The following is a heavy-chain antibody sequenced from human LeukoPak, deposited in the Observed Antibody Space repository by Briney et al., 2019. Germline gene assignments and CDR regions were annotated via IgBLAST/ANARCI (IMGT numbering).Heavy chain of an antibody. D-gene: IGHD3-9*01. V-gene: IGHV4-31*03. CDR3: ARVHGDDILTGQFDY. CDR2: IYYSGST. J-gene: IGHJ4*02. CDR1: GGSIRSGGYS. Sequence: SQTLSLTCTVSGGSIRSGGYSWSWLRQHPGKGLEWIGYIYYSGSTYYNPSLKSRVTISVDTSKNQFSLKLSSVTAADTAVYYCARVHGDDILTGQFDYWGQGTLVTVSS.